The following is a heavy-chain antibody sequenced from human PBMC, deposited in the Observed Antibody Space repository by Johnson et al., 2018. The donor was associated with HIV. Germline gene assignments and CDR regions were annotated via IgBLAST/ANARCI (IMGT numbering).Heavy chain of an antibody. V-gene: IGHV3-30*03. D-gene: IGHD1-1*01. CDR1: GFSFSGYG. J-gene: IGHJ3*02. Sequence: QVQLVESGGGGVQPGRSLRLSCAASGFSFSGYGMHWVRQAPGKGLEWVAVISHDANNRYYTDSVKGRFTVSRDNSKNTLFLQMDSLRTEETAVYYCARGFEQLDDAFDIWGQGTMVTVSS. CDR2: ISHDANNR. CDR3: ARGFEQLDDAFDI.